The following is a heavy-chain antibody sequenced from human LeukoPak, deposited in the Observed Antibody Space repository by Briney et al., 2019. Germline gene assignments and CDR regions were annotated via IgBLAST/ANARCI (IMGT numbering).Heavy chain of an antibody. V-gene: IGHV4-59*01. CDR2: IYYSGST. J-gene: IGHJ6*03. CDR3: ARARKFYGDYGSYYYYYMDV. D-gene: IGHD4-17*01. Sequence: SETLSLTCTVSGGSISSYYWSWIRQPPGKGLEWIGYIYYSGSTNYNPSLKSRVTISVDTSKNQFSLKLSSVTAADTAVYYCARARKFYGDYGSYYYYYMDVWGKGTTVTVSS. CDR1: GGSISSYY.